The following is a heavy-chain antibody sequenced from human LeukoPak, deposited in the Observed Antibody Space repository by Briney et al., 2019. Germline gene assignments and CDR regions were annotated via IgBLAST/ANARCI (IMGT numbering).Heavy chain of an antibody. CDR1: SGSISSYC. Sequence: SETLSLTCTVSSGSISSYCWSWIRQPPGKGLEWIGYIYYSGSTNYNPSLKSRVTISVDTSKNQFSLKLTSVTAADTAVYYCARERGTIVGTASSLSHAFDVWGQGTMVTVSS. CDR3: ARERGTIVGTASSLSHAFDV. CDR2: IYYSGST. V-gene: IGHV4-59*01. J-gene: IGHJ3*01. D-gene: IGHD1-26*01.